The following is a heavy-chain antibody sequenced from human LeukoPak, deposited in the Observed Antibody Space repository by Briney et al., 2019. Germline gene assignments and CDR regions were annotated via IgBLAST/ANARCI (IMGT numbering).Heavy chain of an antibody. CDR1: GFTISNNY. V-gene: IGHV3-53*01. CDR2: IYSLGIT. D-gene: IGHD3-10*01. CDR3: ARARLWFGELNYYYFDS. Sequence: GGSLRLSCTASGFTISNNYMGWVRQAPGKGLEWVSIIYSLGITYYADSLRGRSTISRDNSKNTVYLQMNSLRVEDTAVYYCARARLWFGELNYYYFDSWGQGTLVAVSS. J-gene: IGHJ4*02.